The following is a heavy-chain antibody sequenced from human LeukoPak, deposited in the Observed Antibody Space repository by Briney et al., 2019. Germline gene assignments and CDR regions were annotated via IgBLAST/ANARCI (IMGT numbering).Heavy chain of an antibody. D-gene: IGHD2-15*01. Sequence: SETLSLTCTVSGGSISSFYWSWFYWSWIRQPPGKGLEWIGDIYFSGSTNYNPSLKSRVTISVDTSKNQFSLKLSSVTAADTAVYYCARGVVAAPQTFDYWGQGTLVTVSS. J-gene: IGHJ4*02. CDR3: ARGVVAAPQTFDY. V-gene: IGHV4-61*08. CDR1: GGSISS. CDR2: IYFSGST.